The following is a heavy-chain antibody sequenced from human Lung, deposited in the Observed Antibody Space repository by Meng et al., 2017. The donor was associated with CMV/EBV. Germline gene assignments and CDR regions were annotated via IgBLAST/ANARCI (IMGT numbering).Heavy chain of an antibody. CDR1: GDSITKHNW. J-gene: IGHJ1*01. CDR2: IPHRGSS. V-gene: IGHV4-4*02. Sequence: QVREPGPALVKPSGTLSLHCALSGDSITKHNWWGWVRQPPGKGLEGIGEIPHRGSSAYNPSLKSQVSMSIDKSKNQFSLKLASVTAADTAVYHCLRRSGGSVWGQGTLVTVSS. D-gene: IGHD3-10*01. CDR3: LRRSGGSV.